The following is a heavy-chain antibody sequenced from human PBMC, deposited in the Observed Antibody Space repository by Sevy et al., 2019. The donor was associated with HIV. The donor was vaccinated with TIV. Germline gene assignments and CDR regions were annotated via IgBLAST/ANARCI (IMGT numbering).Heavy chain of an antibody. V-gene: IGHV3-7*01. CDR1: GFTFSSYW. CDR2: IKQDGSEK. D-gene: IGHD5-12*01. CDR3: ARDSGYDTPGDYYYCYGMDV. J-gene: IGHJ6*02. Sequence: GGSLRLSCAASGFTFSSYWMSWVRQAPGKGLEWVANIKQDGSEKYYVDSVKGRFTISRDNAKNSLYLQMNSLRAEDTAVYYCARDSGYDTPGDYYYCYGMDVWGQGTTVTVSS.